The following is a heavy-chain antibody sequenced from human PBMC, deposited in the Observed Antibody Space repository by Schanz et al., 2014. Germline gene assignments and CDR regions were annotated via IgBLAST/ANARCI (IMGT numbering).Heavy chain of an antibody. CDR2: ISGSGAST. Sequence: EVQLVESGGGLVQPGKSLRLSCATSGFSFSSYAINWVRQAPGKGLEWVSGISGSGASTYYADSVKGRFTISRDNAKNSLYLEMNSLRAEDTAVYYCAKDAPYPFDLWGQGTLVTVSS. CDR3: AKDAPYPFDL. V-gene: IGHV3-23*04. J-gene: IGHJ5*02. CDR1: GFSFSSYA.